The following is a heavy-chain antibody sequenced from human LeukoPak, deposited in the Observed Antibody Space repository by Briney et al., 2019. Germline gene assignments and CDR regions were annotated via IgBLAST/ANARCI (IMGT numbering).Heavy chain of an antibody. D-gene: IGHD1-14*01. Sequence: PGGSLRLSCAASGFTFSSYAMSWVRQAPGKGLEWASAISGSGATTYYADSVKGRFTISRDNSKNTLYLQMNTLRAEDTGVYYCAKDRGTTWADAFDIWGQGTVVTVSS. J-gene: IGHJ3*02. V-gene: IGHV3-23*01. CDR3: AKDRGTTWADAFDI. CDR2: ISGSGATT. CDR1: GFTFSSYA.